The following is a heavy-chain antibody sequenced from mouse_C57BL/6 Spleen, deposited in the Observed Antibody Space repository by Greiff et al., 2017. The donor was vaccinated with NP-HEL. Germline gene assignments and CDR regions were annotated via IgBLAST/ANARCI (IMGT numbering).Heavy chain of an antibody. D-gene: IGHD1-1*01. J-gene: IGHJ4*01. CDR2: ISSGSSTI. V-gene: IGHV5-17*01. CDR3: ASGSSYDAMDY. CDR1: GFTFSDYG. Sequence: DVKLQESGGGLVKPGGSLKLSCAASGFTFSDYGMHWVRQAPEKGLEWVAYISSGSSTIYYADTVKGRFTISRDNAKNTLFLQMTSLRSEDTAMYYCASGSSYDAMDYWGQGTSVTVSS.